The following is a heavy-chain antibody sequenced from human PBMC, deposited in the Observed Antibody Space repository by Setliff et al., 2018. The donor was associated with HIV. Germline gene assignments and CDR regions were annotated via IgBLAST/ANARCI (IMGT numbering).Heavy chain of an antibody. J-gene: IGHJ5*02. CDR3: ARGLYSSSWYGSYWFDP. V-gene: IGHV4-59*11. D-gene: IGHD6-13*01. Sequence: PSETLSLTCTVSGGSISSHYWSWIRQPPGKGLEWIGSIYYSGSTNYNPSLKSRVTISVDTSKNQFSLKLSSVTAADTAVYYCARGLYSSSWYGSYWFDPWGQGTQVTVSS. CDR2: IYYSGST. CDR1: GGSISSHY.